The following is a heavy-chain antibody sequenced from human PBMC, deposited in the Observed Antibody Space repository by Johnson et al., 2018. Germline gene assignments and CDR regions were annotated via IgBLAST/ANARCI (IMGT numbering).Heavy chain of an antibody. D-gene: IGHD4/OR15-4a*01. CDR3: ARDVFYGGLAYAIDA. CDR2: ITWDGRPP. J-gene: IGHJ3*01. V-gene: IGHV3-43*01. CDR1: GFEFEDYT. Sequence: VQLVESGGVVVQPGGSLRLSCVTSGFEFEDYTLHWVRQAPGKGLEWVSLITWDGRPPYYADSVKGRFTISKDNYNTSLYLQMNSLRTEDTAFYYCARDVFYGGLAYAIDAWGQGTLGTVSS.